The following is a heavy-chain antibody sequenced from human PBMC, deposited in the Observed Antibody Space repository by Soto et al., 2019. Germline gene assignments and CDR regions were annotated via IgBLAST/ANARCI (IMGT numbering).Heavy chain of an antibody. D-gene: IGHD5-12*01. CDR3: ARKRLEGGYDSPTHYYYYYMDV. V-gene: IGHV3-33*01. CDR1: GFTFSSYG. CDR2: IWYDGSNK. J-gene: IGHJ6*03. Sequence: PGGSPRLSCAASGFTFSSYGMHWVRQAPGKGLEWVAVIWYDGSNKYYADSVKGRFTISRDNSKNTLYLQMNSLRAEDTAVYYCARKRLEGGYDSPTHYYYYYMDVWGKGTTVTVSS.